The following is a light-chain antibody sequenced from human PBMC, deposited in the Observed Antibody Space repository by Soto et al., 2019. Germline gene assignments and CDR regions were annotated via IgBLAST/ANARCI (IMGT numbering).Light chain of an antibody. Sequence: DIRMTQSPSTLSASVGDRVTIRCRASQSISTWLAWYQQKPGKAPRLLIYKASTLESGFPSRFSGSGSGTDFIFTFSSLQPDDFATYYCQQYTCYWTLCQGTKVDIK. V-gene: IGKV1-5*03. CDR3: QQYTCYWT. CDR2: KAS. CDR1: QSISTW. J-gene: IGKJ1*01.